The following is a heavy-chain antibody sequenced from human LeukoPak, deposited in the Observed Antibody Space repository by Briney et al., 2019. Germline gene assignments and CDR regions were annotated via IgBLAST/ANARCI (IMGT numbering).Heavy chain of an antibody. CDR3: ATYSPGPPTASFDY. V-gene: IGHV1-2*06. D-gene: IGHD2-15*01. J-gene: IGHJ4*02. Sequence: GASVKVSCKASGYTFTGYYMHWVRQAPGQGLEWMGRINPNSGGTNYAQKFQGRVTMTRDTSISTTYMELSSLRSEDTAVYYCATYSPGPPTASFDYWGQGTLVTVSS. CDR2: INPNSGGT. CDR1: GYTFTGYY.